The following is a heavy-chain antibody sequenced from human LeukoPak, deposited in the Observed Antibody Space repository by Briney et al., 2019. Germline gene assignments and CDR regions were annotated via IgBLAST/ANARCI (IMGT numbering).Heavy chain of an antibody. Sequence: GGSLRLSCAASGFTFSSYGMHWVRQAPGKGLEWVAVISYDGSNKYYADSVKGRFTISRDNSKNTPYLQMNSLRAEDTAVYYCAKGGPYYGSGPDYYYYGMDVWGQGTTVTVSS. CDR1: GFTFSSYG. D-gene: IGHD3-10*01. J-gene: IGHJ6*02. V-gene: IGHV3-30*18. CDR3: AKGGPYYGSGPDYYYYGMDV. CDR2: ISYDGSNK.